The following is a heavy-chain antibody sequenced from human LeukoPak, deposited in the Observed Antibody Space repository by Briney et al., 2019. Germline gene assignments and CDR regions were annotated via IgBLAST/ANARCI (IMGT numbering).Heavy chain of an antibody. J-gene: IGHJ4*02. D-gene: IGHD6-19*01. CDR2: ISAHNGKT. V-gene: IGHV1-18*01. CDR1: GYTFTSYG. Sequence: ASVKVSCEASGYTFTSYGIIWVRQAPGQGLEWMGWISAHNGKTNYAQKFQGRVTMTTDTSTNTAYMELRSLRSDDTAVYYCARERFAVAGANWVYWGQGTLVTVSS. CDR3: ARERFAVAGANWVY.